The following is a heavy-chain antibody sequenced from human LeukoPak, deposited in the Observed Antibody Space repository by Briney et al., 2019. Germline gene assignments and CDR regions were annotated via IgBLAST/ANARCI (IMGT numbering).Heavy chain of an antibody. V-gene: IGHV1-18*01. D-gene: IGHD3-3*01. CDR2: ISAYNGNT. J-gene: IGHJ3*02. CDR1: GYTFTSYG. CDR3: ARVYYDFWSGYEYDAFDI. Sequence: ASVKVSCKASGYTFTSYGINWVRQAPGQGLEWMGWISAYNGNTNYAQKLQGRVTMTTDTSTSTAYMELGSLRSDDTAVYYCARVYYDFWSGYEYDAFDIWGQGTMVTVSS.